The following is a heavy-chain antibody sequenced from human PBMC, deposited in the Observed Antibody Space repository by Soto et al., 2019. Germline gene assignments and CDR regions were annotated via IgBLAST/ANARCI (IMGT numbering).Heavy chain of an antibody. V-gene: IGHV3-33*01. CDR1: GFTFCSYG. D-gene: IGHD2-8*01. J-gene: IGHJ4*02. CDR2: IWYDGSNK. CDR3: ARPYCTNGVCYNGFDY. Sequence: PGGSLRLSCAACGFTFCSYGMHWVRQAPGKGLEWVAVIWYDGSNKYYADSVKGRFTISRDNSKNTLYLQMNSLRAEDTAVYYCARPYCTNGVCYNGFDYWGQGTLVTVSS.